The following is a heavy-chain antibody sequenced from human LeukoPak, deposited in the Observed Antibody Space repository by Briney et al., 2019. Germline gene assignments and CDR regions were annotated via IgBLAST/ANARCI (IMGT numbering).Heavy chain of an antibody. J-gene: IGHJ4*02. CDR2: ISYDGSNK. Sequence: QPGRSLRLSCAASGFTFSSYAMHWVRQAPGKGLEWVAVISYDGSNKYYADSVKGRFTISRDNSKSTLYLQMNSLRPEDTAVYYCAKGGSNNWSFDNWGQGTLVAVSS. V-gene: IGHV3-30-3*01. CDR3: AKGGSNNWSFDN. CDR1: GFTFSSYA. D-gene: IGHD1-1*01.